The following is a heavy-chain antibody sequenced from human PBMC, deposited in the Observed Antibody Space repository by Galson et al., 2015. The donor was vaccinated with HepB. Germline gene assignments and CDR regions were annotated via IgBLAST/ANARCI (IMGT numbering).Heavy chain of an antibody. CDR3: ARFYSYAEEIDY. D-gene: IGHD5-18*01. CDR1: GFTFSDYY. V-gene: IGHV3-11*06. Sequence: SLRLSCAASGFTFSDYYMSWIRQAPGKGLEWVSYISSSSSYTNYADSVKGRFTISRDNAKNSLYLQMNSLRAEDTAVYYCARFYSYAEEIDYWGQGTLVTVSS. J-gene: IGHJ4*02. CDR2: ISSSSSYT.